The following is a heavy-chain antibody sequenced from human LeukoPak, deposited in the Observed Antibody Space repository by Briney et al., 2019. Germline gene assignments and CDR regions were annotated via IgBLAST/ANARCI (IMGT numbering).Heavy chain of an antibody. V-gene: IGHV1-69*13. D-gene: IGHD2-21*02. J-gene: IGHJ4*02. CDR3: ARGWLAETAVVTPYNY. Sequence: SVKVSCKASGYTFTGYYMHWVRQAPGQGLEWMGGITPIFRTPNYAQKFQGRVTITAVESMSTAYMELSSLRSEDTAVYYCARGWLAETAVVTPYNYWGQGTLVTVSS. CDR1: GYTFTGYY. CDR2: ITPIFRTP.